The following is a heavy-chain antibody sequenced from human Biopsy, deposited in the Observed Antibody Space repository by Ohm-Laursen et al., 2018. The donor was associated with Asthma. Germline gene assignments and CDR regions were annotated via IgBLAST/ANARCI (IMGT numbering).Heavy chain of an antibody. Sequence: SLRLSCTASGFTFGDYCMSWVRQVPGKGLEWVANIKHDGTEKNHVDSLKGRFTISRDNAKNSLYLQMNNLRAEDTAVYYCARTFHFWSPYHAEHYQLWGQGTLVTVPS. D-gene: IGHD3-3*02. CDR3: ARTFHFWSPYHAEHYQL. J-gene: IGHJ1*01. V-gene: IGHV3-7*01. CDR1: GFTFGDYC. CDR2: IKHDGTEK.